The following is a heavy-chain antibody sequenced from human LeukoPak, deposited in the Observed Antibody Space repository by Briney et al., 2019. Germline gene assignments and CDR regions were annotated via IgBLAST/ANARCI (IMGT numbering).Heavy chain of an antibody. Sequence: ASVKVSCKASGYTFTGYYMHWVRQAPGQGLEWMGWINPNSGGTNYAQKFQGRVTMTRDTSISTAYMELSRLRSDDTAVYYCARAARGVVVPAALNGYWGQGTLVTVSP. CDR1: GYTFTGYY. J-gene: IGHJ4*02. D-gene: IGHD2-2*01. CDR2: INPNSGGT. V-gene: IGHV1-2*02. CDR3: ARAARGVVVPAALNGY.